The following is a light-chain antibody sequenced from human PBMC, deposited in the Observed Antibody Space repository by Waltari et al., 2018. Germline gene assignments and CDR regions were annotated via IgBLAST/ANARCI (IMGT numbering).Light chain of an antibody. CDR1: QTVLYRDNNKNY. J-gene: IGKJ1*01. V-gene: IGKV4-1*01. CDR2: WAS. CDR3: HQHYTTPWT. Sequence: DIVMTQSPDSLAVSLGEWPTINCKSNQTVLYRDNNKNYLTWYQQKPGQPPKLLFSWASIRESGVPDRLSASGSGTDFTLTISSLQAEDVAVYYCHQHYTTPWTFGQGTKVEIK.